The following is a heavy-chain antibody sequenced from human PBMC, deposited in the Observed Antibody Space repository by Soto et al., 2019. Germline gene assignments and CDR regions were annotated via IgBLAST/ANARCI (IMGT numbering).Heavy chain of an antibody. CDR2: ISSSSSYI. J-gene: IGHJ3*02. V-gene: IGHV3-21*01. CDR3: ARDFWGYCSSTSCPDAFDI. CDR1: GFTFSSYS. Sequence: GGSLRLSCAASGFTFSSYSMNWVRQAPGKGLEWVSSISSSSSYIYYADSVKGRFTISRDNAKNSLYLQMNSLRAEDTAVYCWARDFWGYCSSTSCPDAFDIWGQGTMVTVSS. D-gene: IGHD2-2*01.